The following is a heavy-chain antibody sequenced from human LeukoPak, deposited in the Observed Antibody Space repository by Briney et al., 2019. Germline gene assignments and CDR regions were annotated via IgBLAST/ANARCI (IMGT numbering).Heavy chain of an antibody. V-gene: IGHV4-31*03. CDR2: IYYSGST. Sequence: PSQTLSLTCTVSGGSISSGGYYWSWIRQHPGKGLEWIGYIYYSGSTYYNPSLKSRVTISVDTSKNQFSLKLSSVAAADTAVYYCARGQKWGYGDYDYWGQGTLVTVSS. CDR1: GGSISSGGYY. D-gene: IGHD4-17*01. J-gene: IGHJ4*02. CDR3: ARGQKWGYGDYDY.